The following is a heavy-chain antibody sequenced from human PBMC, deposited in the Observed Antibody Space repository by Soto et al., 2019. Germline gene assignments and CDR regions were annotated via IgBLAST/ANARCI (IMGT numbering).Heavy chain of an antibody. V-gene: IGHV4-30-4*01. CDR3: ARGPDVDKVDY. CDR1: GGSVSSGYYF. Sequence: QVQLQESGPGLVEPSQTLSLTCTVSGGSVSSGYYFWSWIRQPPGRGLEWIGHIYNSGSTYSNPSLKSRVTISVDTSKNQFSLTLSSVTAADTAVYYCARGPDVDKVDYWGQGTLVTVSS. D-gene: IGHD2-21*01. J-gene: IGHJ4*02. CDR2: IYNSGST.